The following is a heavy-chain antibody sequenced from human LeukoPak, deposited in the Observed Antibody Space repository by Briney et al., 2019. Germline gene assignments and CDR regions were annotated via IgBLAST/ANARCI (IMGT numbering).Heavy chain of an antibody. CDR2: ITSSGGST. CDR3: ATDVTGGAISF. Sequence: GGSLRLSCAASGFTFSTYAMSWVRQAPGKGLEWVSIITSSGGSTNYADSVKARFTISRDNSKNTLYLQMNSLKPDDTAVYYCATDVTGGAISFWGQGALVTVSS. CDR1: GFTFSTYA. V-gene: IGHV3-23*01. D-gene: IGHD1-14*01. J-gene: IGHJ4*02.